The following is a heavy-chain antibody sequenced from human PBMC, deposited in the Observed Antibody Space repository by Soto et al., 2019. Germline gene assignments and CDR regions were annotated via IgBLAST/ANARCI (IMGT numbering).Heavy chain of an antibody. V-gene: IGHV1-2*04. Sequence: VSVTVSCTASGYTFTGYYMHWVRQAPGQGLEWMGWINPNSGGTNYAQKFQGWVTMTRDTSISTAYMELSRLRSDDTAVYYCARGALTGTVYYYYGMDVWGQGTTITVFS. D-gene: IGHD1-20*01. J-gene: IGHJ6*01. CDR1: GYTFTGYY. CDR3: ARGALTGTVYYYYGMDV. CDR2: INPNSGGT.